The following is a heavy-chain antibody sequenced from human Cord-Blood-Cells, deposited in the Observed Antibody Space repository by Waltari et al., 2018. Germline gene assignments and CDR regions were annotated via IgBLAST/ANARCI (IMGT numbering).Heavy chain of an antibody. Sequence: QLQLQESGPGLVKPSETLSLTCTVSGGSISSSSYYWGWIRQPPGKGLEWIGGIYYSGSTYYNPSLKSRVTISVDTSKNQFSLKLSSVTAADTAVYYCARHAPYSSSLYYFDYWGQGTLVTVSS. J-gene: IGHJ4*02. CDR1: GGSISSSSYY. CDR3: ARHAPYSSSLYYFDY. CDR2: IYYSGST. V-gene: IGHV4-39*01. D-gene: IGHD6-13*01.